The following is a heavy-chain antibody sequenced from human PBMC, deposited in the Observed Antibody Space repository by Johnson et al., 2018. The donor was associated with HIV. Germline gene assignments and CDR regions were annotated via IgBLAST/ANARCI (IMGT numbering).Heavy chain of an antibody. CDR1: GFTFDDYA. V-gene: IGHV3-9*01. D-gene: IGHD2-8*01. CDR3: ARGMYGDAFDI. Sequence: VQLVESGGGLVQPGRSLRLSCTASGFTFDDYAMHWVRQAPGKGLEWVSGISWNSGNIGYADSVKGRFTISRDNAKNSLYLQMNSLRAEDTAVYYCARGMYGDAFDIWGQGTMVTVSS. J-gene: IGHJ3*02. CDR2: ISWNSGNI.